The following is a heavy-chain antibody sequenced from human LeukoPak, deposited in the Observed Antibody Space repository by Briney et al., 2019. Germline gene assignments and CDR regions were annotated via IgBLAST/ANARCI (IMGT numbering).Heavy chain of an antibody. V-gene: IGHV3-23*01. J-gene: IGHJ4*02. CDR2: ISGSGDNT. CDR3: AKGSYYDSSGSFYFDY. CDR1: GFTFSSYA. Sequence: GGSLRLSCAASGFTFSSYAMSGVRQAPGKGLEGVAGISGSGDNTYYADSVKGRFTISRDNSKNTLYVQVNSLGTEDTAAYYCAKGSYYDSSGSFYFDYWGQGTLVTVSS. D-gene: IGHD3-22*01.